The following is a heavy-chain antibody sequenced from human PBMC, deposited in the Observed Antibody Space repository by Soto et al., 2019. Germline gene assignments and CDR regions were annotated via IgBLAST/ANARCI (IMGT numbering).Heavy chain of an antibody. CDR3: ARSTPPGTHRAYYYGMDV. J-gene: IGHJ6*02. D-gene: IGHD6-13*01. CDR2: TYYRSKWYN. Sequence: SHTLSLTCAISGDSVSSNSAAWNWIRQSPSRGLEWLGRTYYRSKWYNDYAVSVKSRITINPDTSKNQISLQLNSVTPEDTAVYYCARSTPPGTHRAYYYGMDVWGQGTTGTVSS. CDR1: GDSVSSNSAA. V-gene: IGHV6-1*01.